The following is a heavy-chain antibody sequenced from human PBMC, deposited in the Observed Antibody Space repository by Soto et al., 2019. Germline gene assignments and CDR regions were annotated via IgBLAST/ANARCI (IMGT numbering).Heavy chain of an antibody. CDR1: GGSISSYY. CDR3: ARDKSSSWYSN. Sequence: SETLSLTCTVSGGSISSYYWSWIRQPPGKGLEWIGYIYCSGSTNYNPSLKSRVTISVDTSKNQFSLKLSSVTAADTAVYYCARDKSSSWYSNWGQGTLVTVSS. J-gene: IGHJ4*02. CDR2: IYCSGST. D-gene: IGHD6-13*01. V-gene: IGHV4-59*01.